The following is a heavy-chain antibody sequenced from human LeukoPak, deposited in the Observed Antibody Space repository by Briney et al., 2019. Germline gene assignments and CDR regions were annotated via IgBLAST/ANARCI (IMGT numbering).Heavy chain of an antibody. D-gene: IGHD1-7*01. J-gene: IGHJ6*03. CDR3: AKRRGLELLYYYYMDV. V-gene: IGHV3-11*01. CDR1: GFTFSDYY. Sequence: PGGSLRLSCAASGFTFSDYYMSWIRQAPGKGLEWISYITTGGSTIYYADSVKGRFTISRDNSKNTLFLQMNSLRAEDTAVYYCAKRRGLELLYYYYMDVWGKGTTVTVSS. CDR2: ITTGGSTI.